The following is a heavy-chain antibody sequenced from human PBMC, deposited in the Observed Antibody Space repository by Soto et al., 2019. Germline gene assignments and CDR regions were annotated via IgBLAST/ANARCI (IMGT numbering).Heavy chain of an antibody. CDR1: GFTFSSYA. CDR3: AKLTSWSYKAFDY. J-gene: IGHJ4*02. D-gene: IGHD1-26*01. Sequence: EVHLLESGGGLVQPGGSLRLSCAASGFTFSSYAMSWVRQAPGKGLEWVSDISDSGGSTDYADSVKGRFTISRDNSKNTLFMQMNSLRAEYTALYYCAKLTSWSYKAFDYWGRGTLVTVSS. CDR2: ISDSGGST. V-gene: IGHV3-23*01.